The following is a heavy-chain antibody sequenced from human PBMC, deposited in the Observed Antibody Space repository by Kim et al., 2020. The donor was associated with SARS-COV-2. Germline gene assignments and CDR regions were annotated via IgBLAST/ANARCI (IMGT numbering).Heavy chain of an antibody. Sequence: SETLSLTCTVSGGSISSYYWSWIRQPPGKGLEWIGYIYYSGSTNYNASLKSRVTISVDTSKNQFSLKLSSVTAADTAVYYCARWNYDSSGYLADPFDYWGQGTLVTVSS. V-gene: IGHV4-59*01. J-gene: IGHJ4*02. D-gene: IGHD3-22*01. CDR1: GGSISSYY. CDR3: ARWNYDSSGYLADPFDY. CDR2: IYYSGST.